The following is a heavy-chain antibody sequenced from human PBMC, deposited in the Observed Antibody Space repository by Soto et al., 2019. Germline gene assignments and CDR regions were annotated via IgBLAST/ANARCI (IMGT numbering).Heavy chain of an antibody. V-gene: IGHV4-31*03. Sequence: QVQLQESGPGLVKPSQTLSLTCTVSGGSISSGGYYWSWIRQHPGKGLEWIGYIYYSGSTYYNPSLTSRVTISVDTSTHQFSLKLSSVTAADTAVYYCARVRGVGATVRLWFDPWGQGTLVTVSS. D-gene: IGHD1-26*01. J-gene: IGHJ5*02. CDR3: ARVRGVGATVRLWFDP. CDR1: GGSISSGGYY. CDR2: IYYSGST.